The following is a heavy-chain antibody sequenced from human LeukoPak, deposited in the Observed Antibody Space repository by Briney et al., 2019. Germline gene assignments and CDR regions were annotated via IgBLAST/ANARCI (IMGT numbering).Heavy chain of an antibody. D-gene: IGHD4-17*01. CDR3: ARGSPMTTVTTSDY. J-gene: IGHJ4*02. V-gene: IGHV1-69*04. CDR2: IIPILGIA. CDR1: GGTFSSYA. Sequence: GSSVKVSCKASGGTFSSYAISWARQAPGQGLEWMGRIIPILGIANYAQKFQGRVTITADKSTSTAYMELSSLRSEDTAVYYCARGSPMTTVTTSDYWGQGTLVTVSS.